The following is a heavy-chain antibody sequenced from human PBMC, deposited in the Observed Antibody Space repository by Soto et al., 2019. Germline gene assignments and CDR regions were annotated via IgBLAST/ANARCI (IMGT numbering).Heavy chain of an antibody. V-gene: IGHV1-18*04. J-gene: IGHJ2*01. CDR2: ISTERDLT. CDR3: ARDPNANRASVYFDL. CDR1: GYTFTNYD. D-gene: IGHD1-26*01. Sequence: QVRLVQSEGEVKKPGASVKVSCRASGYTFTNYDISWVRQVPGQGLEWMGWISTERDLTKYAQKFQGRVTMTTDTFTDPAYMELKSLRFDDAAVYYCARDPNANRASVYFDLWGPGTLVNVSS.